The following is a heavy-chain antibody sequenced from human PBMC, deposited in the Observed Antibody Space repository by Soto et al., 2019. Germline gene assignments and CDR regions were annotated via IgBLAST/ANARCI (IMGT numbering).Heavy chain of an antibody. CDR2: IYTSGST. CDR1: GGSISSYF. D-gene: IGHD2-21*02. V-gene: IGHV4-4*07. Sequence: QVQLQESGPGLVKPSETLSLTCTVSGGSISSYFWSWIRQPAGKGLEWIGRIYTSGSTNYNPSLKSRVTKSADTSKNQVSLGLRSVTAADTAVYSCARDRRTSASYRGGDCYYDAFDTLGRGTMVTVSS. CDR3: ARDRRTSASYRGGDCYYDAFDT. J-gene: IGHJ3*02.